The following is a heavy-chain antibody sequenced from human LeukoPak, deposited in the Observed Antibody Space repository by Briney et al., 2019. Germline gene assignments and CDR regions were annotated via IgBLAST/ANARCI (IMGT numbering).Heavy chain of an antibody. D-gene: IGHD3-10*01. CDR3: ARGVRGVIITFDY. CDR2: IKQDGSEK. V-gene: IGHV3-7*01. CDR1: GFTFSSYW. Sequence: GGSLRLSCAASGFTFSSYWMSWVRQAPGKGLEWVANIKQDGSEKYYVDSVKGRFTISGDNAKNSLYLQMNSLRAEDTAVYYCARGVRGVIITFDYWGQGTLVTVSS. J-gene: IGHJ4*02.